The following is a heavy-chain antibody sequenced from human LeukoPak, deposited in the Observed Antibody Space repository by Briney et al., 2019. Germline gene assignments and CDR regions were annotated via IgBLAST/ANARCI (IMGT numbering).Heavy chain of an antibody. Sequence: PSETLSLTCTVSGGSISSGGYYWSWLRQHPGKGLEWIGYIYYSGSTYYNPSLKSRVTISVDTSKNQFSLKLSSVTAADTAVYYCARSSPYYGFDYWGQGTLVTVSS. D-gene: IGHD3-10*01. J-gene: IGHJ4*02. CDR2: IYYSGST. CDR3: ARSSPYYGFDY. V-gene: IGHV4-31*03. CDR1: GGSISSGGYY.